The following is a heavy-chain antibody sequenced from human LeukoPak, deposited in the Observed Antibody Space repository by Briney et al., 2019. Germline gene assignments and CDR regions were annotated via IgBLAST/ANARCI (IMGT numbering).Heavy chain of an antibody. CDR3: ARGTIAAADIDY. CDR2: ITSGSTYI. Sequence: PGGSLRLSCAASGFIFSNTMNWVRQAPGKGLEWVSSITSGSTYIYYADSVKGRFTISRDNAKNSLYLQMNSLRAEDTAVYYCARGTIAAADIDYWGQGTLVTVSS. J-gene: IGHJ4*02. V-gene: IGHV3-21*06. D-gene: IGHD6-13*01. CDR1: GFIFSNT.